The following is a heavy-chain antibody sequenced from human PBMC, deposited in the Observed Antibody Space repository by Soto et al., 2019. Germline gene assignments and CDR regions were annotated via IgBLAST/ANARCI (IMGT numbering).Heavy chain of an antibody. CDR2: IYYSGST. V-gene: IGHV4-59*01. Sequence: SETLSLTCTVSGGSISSYYWSWIRQPPGKGLEWIGYIYYSGSTNYNPSLKSRVTISVDTSKSQFSLKLSSVTAADTAVYYCARSGGVVVATRYLNWFDPWGQGTLVTVSS. D-gene: IGHD2-15*01. J-gene: IGHJ5*02. CDR3: ARSGGVVVATRYLNWFDP. CDR1: GGSISSYY.